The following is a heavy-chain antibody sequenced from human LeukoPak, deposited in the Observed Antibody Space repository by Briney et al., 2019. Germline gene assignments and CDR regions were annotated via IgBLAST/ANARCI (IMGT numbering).Heavy chain of an antibody. Sequence: GGSLRLSCAASGFTFSSYAMSWVRQAPGKGLEWVSAISGSGGSTYYADSVKGRFSISRDNSKNTLYLQMNSLRAEDTAVYYCAKSYDYVWGSYHALDYWGQGTLVTVSS. J-gene: IGHJ4*02. CDR1: GFTFSSYA. D-gene: IGHD3-16*02. V-gene: IGHV3-23*01. CDR2: ISGSGGST. CDR3: AKSYDYVWGSYHALDY.